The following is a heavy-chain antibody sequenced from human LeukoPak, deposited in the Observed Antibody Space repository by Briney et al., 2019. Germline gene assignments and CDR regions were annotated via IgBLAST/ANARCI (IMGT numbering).Heavy chain of an antibody. CDR3: ARDQDGGKYYYESSGYSH. CDR2: ISSGGHI. Sequence: PGGSLRLSCAASGFTFSSYGLNWVRQAPGKGLEWVSTISSGGHIYYEDSVKGRFTISRDNAKNSLYLQMNSLRAEDTAVCYCARDQDGGKYYYESSGYSHWGQGILVTVSS. CDR1: GFTFSSYG. V-gene: IGHV3-21*01. J-gene: IGHJ4*02. D-gene: IGHD3-22*01.